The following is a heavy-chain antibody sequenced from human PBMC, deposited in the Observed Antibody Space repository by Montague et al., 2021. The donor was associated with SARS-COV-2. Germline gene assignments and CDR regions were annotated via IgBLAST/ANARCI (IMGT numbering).Heavy chain of an antibody. CDR3: ARVEGVIGGITHFDY. D-gene: IGHD2-21*01. V-gene: IGHV4-59*11. CDR2: TYYSGST. Sequence: SETLSLTCTVSGASMRSHYWTWVRQSPGKGLEWIGYTYYSGSTSYAPSLKSQLTMTVDMSANQVSLTLMSVTAADSAVYYCARVEGVIGGITHFDYWGQGFLVSVSS. CDR1: GASMRSHY. J-gene: IGHJ4*02.